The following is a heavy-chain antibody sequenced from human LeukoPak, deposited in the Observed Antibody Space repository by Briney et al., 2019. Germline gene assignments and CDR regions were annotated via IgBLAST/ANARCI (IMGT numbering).Heavy chain of an antibody. CDR1: GFTFSSYA. CDR3: ATEVTYYYDSSGYYDY. D-gene: IGHD3-22*01. CDR2: ISGSGGST. J-gene: IGHJ4*02. Sequence: SGGSLRLSYAASGFTFSSYAMSWVHQAPGKGLEWVSAISGSGGSTYYADSVKGRFTISRDNSKNTLYLQMNSLRAEDTAVYYCATEVTYYYDSSGYYDYWGQGTLVTVSS. V-gene: IGHV3-23*01.